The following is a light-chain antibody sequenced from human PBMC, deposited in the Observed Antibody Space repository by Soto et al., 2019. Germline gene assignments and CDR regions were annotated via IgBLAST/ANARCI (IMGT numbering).Light chain of an antibody. CDR1: QSVNAY. CDR3: QQYDNSPIT. V-gene: IGKV3-11*01. Sequence: EIVLTQSPATLSLSPGERATLSCRASQSVNAYLAWYQQKPGQAPRLLIYDASNRATGIPDRFSGSGSGTDFTLTISSLEPEDFAVYYCQQYDNSPITFGQGTRLEI. CDR2: DAS. J-gene: IGKJ5*01.